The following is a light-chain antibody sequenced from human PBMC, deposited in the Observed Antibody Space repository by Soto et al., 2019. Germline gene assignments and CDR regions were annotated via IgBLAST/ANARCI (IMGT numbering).Light chain of an antibody. CDR2: WAS. CDR3: QQYYSTPLT. J-gene: IGKJ4*01. V-gene: IGKV4-1*01. CDR1: QSVLHSSNNKNY. Sequence: DIVMTQSPDSLAVSLGERATINCKSSQSVLHSSNNKNYLAWYQQKPGKPPKLLFNWASTRESGVPDRFSGSGFGTDFTLTISSLQAEDVAVYYCQQYYSTPLTFGGGTKVEIK.